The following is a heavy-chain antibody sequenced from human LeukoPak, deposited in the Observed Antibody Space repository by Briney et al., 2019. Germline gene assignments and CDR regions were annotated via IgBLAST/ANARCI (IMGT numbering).Heavy chain of an antibody. Sequence: SETLPLTCTVSGGSISSYYWSWIRQPPGKGLEWIGYIYTSGSTNYNPSLKSRVTISVDTSKSQFPLKLSSVTAADTAVYYCARRSWSGYEHDYWGQGTLVTVSS. J-gene: IGHJ4*02. V-gene: IGHV4-4*09. CDR1: GGSISSYY. CDR3: ARRSWSGYEHDY. CDR2: IYTSGST. D-gene: IGHD3-3*01.